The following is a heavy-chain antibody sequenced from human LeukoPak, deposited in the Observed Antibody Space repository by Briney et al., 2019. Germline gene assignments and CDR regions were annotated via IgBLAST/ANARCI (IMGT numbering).Heavy chain of an antibody. V-gene: IGHV1-18*04. D-gene: IGHD3-22*01. J-gene: IGHJ4*02. CDR3: ARVDSSGYYFRQIDY. Sequence: ASVKVSCKASGYTFTDYYLHWVQQAPGQGLEWMGWISAYNGNTNYAQKLQGRVTMTTDTSTSTAYMELRSLRSDDTAVYYCARVDSSGYYFRQIDYWGQGTLVTVSS. CDR1: GYTFTDYY. CDR2: ISAYNGNT.